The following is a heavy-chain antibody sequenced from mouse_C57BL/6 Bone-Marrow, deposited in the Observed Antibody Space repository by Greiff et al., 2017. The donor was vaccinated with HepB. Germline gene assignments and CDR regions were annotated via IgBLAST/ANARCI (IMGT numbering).Heavy chain of an antibody. V-gene: IGHV1-66*01. CDR3: ARKDDYDEGCAY. J-gene: IGHJ3*01. Sequence: QVQLQQSGPELVKPGASVKISCKASGYSFTSYYIHWVKQRPGQGLEWIGWIYPGSGNTKYNEKFKGKATLTADTSSSTAYMQLSSLTSEDSAVYYCARKDDYDEGCAYWGQGTLVTVSA. D-gene: IGHD2-4*01. CDR1: GYSFTSYY. CDR2: IYPGSGNT.